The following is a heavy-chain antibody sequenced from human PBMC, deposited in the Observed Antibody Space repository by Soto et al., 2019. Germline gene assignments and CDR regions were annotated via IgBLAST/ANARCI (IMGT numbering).Heavy chain of an antibody. J-gene: IGHJ4*02. D-gene: IGHD3-16*01. CDR3: AKHGGTINY. Sequence: PGGSLRLSGAAAECAFIACTLIWVLQAPGKGLEWVSAISGNGGSTYYADSVKGRFTISRDNSKSTLYLQMNSLRAEDTAVYYCAKHGGTINYWGQGTLVTVSS. CDR2: ISGNGGST. V-gene: IGHV3-23*01. CDR1: ECAFIACT.